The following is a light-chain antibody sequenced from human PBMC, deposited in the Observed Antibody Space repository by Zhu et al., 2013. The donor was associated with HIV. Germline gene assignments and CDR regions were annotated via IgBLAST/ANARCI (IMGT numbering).Light chain of an antibody. CDR2: DVN. Sequence: QSALTQPASVSGSPGQSITISCTGTSSDVGGYNFVSWYQHHPGKAPKLIMYDVNNRPSGVSNRFSGSKSGNTASLTISGLQAEDEADYYCTSYTTSTTVVFGGGTKLTVL. CDR1: SSDVGGYNF. J-gene: IGLJ2*01. V-gene: IGLV2-14*01. CDR3: TSYTTSTTVV.